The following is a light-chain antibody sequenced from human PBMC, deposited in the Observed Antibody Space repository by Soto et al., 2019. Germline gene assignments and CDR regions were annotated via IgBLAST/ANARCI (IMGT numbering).Light chain of an antibody. Sequence: QSALTQPASVSGSPGQSITISCTGISSDVDDYNYVSWYQQHPGKAPKLMIFDVSNRPSGVSNRFSGSKSGNTASLTISGLQAEDEADYYCSSYTSSSTLFGGGTQLTVL. V-gene: IGLV2-14*01. CDR2: DVS. CDR1: SSDVDDYNY. J-gene: IGLJ2*01. CDR3: SSYTSSSTL.